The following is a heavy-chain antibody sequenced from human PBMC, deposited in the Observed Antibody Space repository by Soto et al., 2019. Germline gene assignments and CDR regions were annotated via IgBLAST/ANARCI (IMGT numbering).Heavy chain of an antibody. CDR3: AREYYDFWSGYGRPPPRTYGMDV. J-gene: IGHJ6*02. CDR1: GFTFSSYW. D-gene: IGHD3-3*01. V-gene: IGHV3-7*03. CDR2: IKQDGSEK. Sequence: PGGSLRLSCAASGFTFSSYWMSRVRQAPGKGLEWVANIKQDGSEKYYVDSVKGRFTISRDNAKNSLYLQMNSLRAEDTAVYYCAREYYDFWSGYGRPPPRTYGMDVWGQGTTVTVSS.